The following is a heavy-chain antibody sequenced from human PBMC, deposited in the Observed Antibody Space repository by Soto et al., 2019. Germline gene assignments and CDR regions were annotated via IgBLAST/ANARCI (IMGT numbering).Heavy chain of an antibody. V-gene: IGHV3-23*01. CDR3: AKERTPVETPTIGWYFDL. Sequence: EVQLLESGGGLVQPGGSLRLSCEASGLTFRSYGMVWVRQAPGKGLEWVSGISGSGTIPDYADSVKGRFIISRDNSKNTLYLQMNSLRAEDTAVYYCAKERTPVETPTIGWYFDLWGRGTLVTVSS. CDR1: GLTFRSYG. CDR2: ISGSGTIP. D-gene: IGHD3-16*01. J-gene: IGHJ2*01.